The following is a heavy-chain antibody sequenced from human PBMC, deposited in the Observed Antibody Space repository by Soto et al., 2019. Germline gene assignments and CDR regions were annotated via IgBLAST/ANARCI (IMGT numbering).Heavy chain of an antibody. D-gene: IGHD3-22*01. CDR2: IYHSGST. CDR3: ARVGTHYDSSGYYYYYGMDV. CDR1: GGSISSSNW. V-gene: IGHV4-4*02. Sequence: SETLSLTCAVSGGSISSSNWWSWVRQPPGKGLEWIGEIYHSGSTNYNPSLKSRVTISVDKSKNQFSLKLSSVTAADTAVYYCARVGTHYDSSGYYYYYGMDVWGQGTTVTVSS. J-gene: IGHJ6*02.